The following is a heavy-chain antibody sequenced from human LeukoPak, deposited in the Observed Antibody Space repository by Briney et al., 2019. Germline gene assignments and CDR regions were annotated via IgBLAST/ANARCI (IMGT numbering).Heavy chain of an antibody. J-gene: IGHJ4*02. CDR1: GDFITAYY. D-gene: IGHD3-22*01. Sequence: SETLSLTCTVSGDFITAYYWSWIRQPPGKGLEWIGYVYYSGSTEYNPSLKSRVTMSLDTSKNQFSLKLSSVTAADTAVYYCAREKQYYYDSSGYYDFWGQGTLVTVSS. CDR3: AREKQYYYDSSGYYDF. V-gene: IGHV4-59*12. CDR2: VYYSGST.